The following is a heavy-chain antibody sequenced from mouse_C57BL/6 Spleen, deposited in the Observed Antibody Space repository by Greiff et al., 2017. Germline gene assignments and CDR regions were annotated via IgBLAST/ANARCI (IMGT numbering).Heavy chain of an antibody. J-gene: IGHJ2*01. Sequence: EVQGVESGGGLVKPGGSLKLSCAASGFTFSSYAMSWVRQTPEKRLEWVATISDGGSYTYYPDNVKGGFTISRDNAKNNLYLQMSHLKSEDTAMYYCARGGLGRGDFDYWGQGTTLTVSS. V-gene: IGHV5-4*01. D-gene: IGHD4-1*01. CDR1: GFTFSSYA. CDR3: ARGGLGRGDFDY. CDR2: ISDGGSYT.